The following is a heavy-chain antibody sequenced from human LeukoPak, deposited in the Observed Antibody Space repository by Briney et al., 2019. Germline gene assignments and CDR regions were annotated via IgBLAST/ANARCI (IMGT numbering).Heavy chain of an antibody. V-gene: IGHV1-2*02. CDR1: GYTFTDYY. J-gene: IGHJ4*02. D-gene: IGHD3-10*01. CDR2: INPDSGGT. CDR3: ARDGIDVLLWFGAHGFDY. Sequence: ASVKVSCKASGYTFTDYYVHWVRQAPGQGLEWMGWINPDSGGTTYAQKFQGRVTVTRDTSISTAYMEVNGLTFDDTAVYYCARDGIDVLLWFGAHGFDYWAREPWSPSPQ.